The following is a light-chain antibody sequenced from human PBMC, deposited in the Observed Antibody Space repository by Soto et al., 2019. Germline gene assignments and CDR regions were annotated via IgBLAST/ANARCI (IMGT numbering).Light chain of an antibody. CDR1: QSISSW. CDR2: DDS. CDR3: QQYNSYRLT. Sequence: DIQMTQSPSTLSASVGDRVTITCRASQSISSWLAWYQQKPWKAPKLLIYDDSSLESGVPSRFSGSGSGTEFTLTISSLQPDDFATYYCQQYNSYRLTFGGGTKVEIK. J-gene: IGKJ4*01. V-gene: IGKV1-5*01.